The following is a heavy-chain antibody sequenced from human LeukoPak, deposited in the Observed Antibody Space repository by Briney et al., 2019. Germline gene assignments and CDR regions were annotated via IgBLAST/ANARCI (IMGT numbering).Heavy chain of an antibody. V-gene: IGHV1-2*02. J-gene: IGHJ5*02. D-gene: IGHD2-2*01. Sequence: ASVKVSCKASGYTFTGYYMHWVRQAPGQGLEWMGWINPNSGGTNYAQKFQGRVTMTRDTSISTAYIELSRLRSDDTAVYYCARGYCSSTSCRNWFDPWGQGTLVTVSS. CDR3: ARGYCSSTSCRNWFDP. CDR1: GYTFTGYY. CDR2: INPNSGGT.